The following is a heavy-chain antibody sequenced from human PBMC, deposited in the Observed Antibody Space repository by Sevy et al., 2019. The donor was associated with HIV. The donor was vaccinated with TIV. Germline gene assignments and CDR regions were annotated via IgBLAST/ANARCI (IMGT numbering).Heavy chain of an antibody. CDR1: GFTFSDYY. J-gene: IGHJ6*02. Sequence: GGSLRLSCAASGFTFSDYYMSWIRQAPGKGLEWVSYISSSGSTIYYADSVKVRFTISRDNAKNSLYLQMNSLRAEDTAVYYCAGYYDFWSGYPGMDVWGQGTTVTVSS. CDR2: ISSSGSTI. D-gene: IGHD3-3*01. CDR3: AGYYDFWSGYPGMDV. V-gene: IGHV3-11*01.